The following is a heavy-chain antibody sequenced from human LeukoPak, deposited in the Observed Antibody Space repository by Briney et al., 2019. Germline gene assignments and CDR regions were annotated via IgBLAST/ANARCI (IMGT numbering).Heavy chain of an antibody. V-gene: IGHV3-23*01. J-gene: IGHJ4*02. CDR2: ISGSGGST. Sequence: GGSLRLSCAASGFTFSSYVMNWVRQAPGKGLEWVSAISGSGGSTYYADSVKGRFTISRDNSKNTLYLQMNSLRAEDTAVYYCAKDIVRDGYNLFDYWGQGTLVTVSS. CDR1: GFTFSSYV. D-gene: IGHD5-24*01. CDR3: AKDIVRDGYNLFDY.